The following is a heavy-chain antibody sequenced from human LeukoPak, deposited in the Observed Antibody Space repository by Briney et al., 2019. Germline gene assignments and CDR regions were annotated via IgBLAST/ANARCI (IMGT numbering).Heavy chain of an antibody. J-gene: IGHJ4*02. CDR2: ISDGST. D-gene: IGHD6-6*01. Sequence: GGSLRLSCAASGFTFSSYAMSWVRQAPGKGLEWVSAISDGSTYYADSVKGRFTISRDNSKNTLYLQMNSLRAEDTAVYYCAKGLNGYSSSSGVFDYWGQGTLVTVSS. CDR1: GFTFSSYA. V-gene: IGHV3-23*01. CDR3: AKGLNGYSSSSGVFDY.